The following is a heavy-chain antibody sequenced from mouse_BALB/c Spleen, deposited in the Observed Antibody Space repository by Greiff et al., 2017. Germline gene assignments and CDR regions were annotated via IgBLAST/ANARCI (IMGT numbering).Heavy chain of an antibody. D-gene: IGHD1-1*01. CDR1: GYSITSDYA. Sequence: DVQLQESGPGLVKPSQSLSLTCTVTGYSITSDYAWNWIRQFPGNKLEWMGYISYSGSTSYNPSLKSRISITRDTSKNQFFLQLNSVTTEDTATYYCARFGSSYGAYWGQGTLVTVSA. CDR2: ISYSGST. J-gene: IGHJ3*01. CDR3: ARFGSSYGAY. V-gene: IGHV3-2*02.